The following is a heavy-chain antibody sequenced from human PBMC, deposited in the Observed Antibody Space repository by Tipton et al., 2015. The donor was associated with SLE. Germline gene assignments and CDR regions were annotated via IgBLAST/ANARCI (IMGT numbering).Heavy chain of an antibody. CDR1: GGSISSSSYY. CDR3: ARHPIRSMLATPDAFDI. J-gene: IGHJ3*02. D-gene: IGHD2/OR15-2a*01. CDR2: IYYSGSN. V-gene: IGHV4-39*01. Sequence: TLSLTCTVSGGSISSSSYYWGWIRQPPGKGLEWIGCIYYSGSNNYNPALKSLVTISVATSKNQFSLTLSSVTAADTAVYYCARHPIRSMLATPDAFDIWGQGTRVPVSS.